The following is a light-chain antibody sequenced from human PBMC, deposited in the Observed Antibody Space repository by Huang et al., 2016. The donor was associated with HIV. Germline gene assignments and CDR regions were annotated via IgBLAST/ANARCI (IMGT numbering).Light chain of an antibody. Sequence: DVQMTQSPSSLSAFVGDTVTITCRASQNINAYLNWYQTKPGTAPKLLISGTYDLRSGVPSRFSGSRSGTDFTLTISSLQPEDSATYYCQQSYTSVVTFGGGTKVEI. CDR3: QQSYTSVVT. V-gene: IGKV1-39*01. J-gene: IGKJ4*01. CDR2: GTY. CDR1: QNINAY.